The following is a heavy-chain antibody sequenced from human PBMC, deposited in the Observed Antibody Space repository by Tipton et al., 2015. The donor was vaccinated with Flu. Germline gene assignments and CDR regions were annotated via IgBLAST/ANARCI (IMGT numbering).Heavy chain of an antibody. CDR3: AREAAPTPGAGYQYES. CDR2: IYTSGST. J-gene: IGHJ5*02. CDR1: GGSISSGGYY. V-gene: IGHV4-61*02. Sequence: TLSLTCAVSGGSISSGGYYWGWIRQPAGKGLQWIGRIYTSGSTDYNPSLKGRVTMSVDTSRNQFSLRLSSVTAADTAVYFCAREAAPTPGAGYQYESWGQGKLVTVSS. D-gene: IGHD3-10*01.